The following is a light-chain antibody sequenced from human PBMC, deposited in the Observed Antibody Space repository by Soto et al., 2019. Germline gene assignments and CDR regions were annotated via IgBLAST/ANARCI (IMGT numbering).Light chain of an antibody. CDR1: QDISSH. CDR3: QQSYTAPYT. V-gene: IGKV1-9*01. Sequence: IHLTQSPSSLSASVGDRVTITCRASQDISSHLAWYQQKPGKAPKLLIYTASTLQSGVPSKFSGSGSGTDFTLTISSLQPEDFAIYFCQQSYTAPYTFGPGTKVEIK. CDR2: TAS. J-gene: IGKJ3*01.